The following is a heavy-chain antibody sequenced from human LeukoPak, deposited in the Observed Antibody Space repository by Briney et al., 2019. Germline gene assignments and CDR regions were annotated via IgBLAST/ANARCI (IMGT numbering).Heavy chain of an antibody. CDR1: GGSISSGGYS. CDR2: IYHSGST. Sequence: SETLSLTCAVSGGSISSGGYSWSWIRQPPGKGLEWIGYIYHSGSTYYNPSLKSRVTISVDTSNNQFSLKLSSVTAADTAVYYCARGVRAAAGIYYYYYYMDVWGKGTTVTVSS. J-gene: IGHJ6*03. D-gene: IGHD6-13*01. V-gene: IGHV4-30-2*01. CDR3: ARGVRAAAGIYYYYYYMDV.